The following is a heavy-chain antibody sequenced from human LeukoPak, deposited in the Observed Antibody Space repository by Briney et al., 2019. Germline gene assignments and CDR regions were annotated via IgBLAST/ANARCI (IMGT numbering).Heavy chain of an antibody. J-gene: IGHJ6*02. Sequence: SETLSLTCTVSGGSISSSSYYWGWIRQPPGKGLEWIGSIYYSGSTYYNPSLKSRVTISVDTSKNQFSLKLSSVTAADTAVYYCARYGSGSYCGYYYGMDVWGQGTTVTVS. CDR3: ARYGSGSYCGYYYGMDV. CDR1: GGSISSSSYY. V-gene: IGHV4-39*01. CDR2: IYYSGST. D-gene: IGHD3-10*01.